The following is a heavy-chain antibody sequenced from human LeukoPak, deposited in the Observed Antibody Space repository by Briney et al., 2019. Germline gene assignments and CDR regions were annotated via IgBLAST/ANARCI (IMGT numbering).Heavy chain of an antibody. J-gene: IGHJ4*02. CDR3: ARGLGRGRSSSYY. CDR1: GFTFSSYS. Sequence: GGSLRLSCAASGFTFSSYSMNWVRQAPGKGLEWVSSISSSSYIYYADSVKGRFTISRDNAKNSLYLQMNSLRAEDTAVYYCARGLGRGRSSSYYWGQGTLVTVSS. V-gene: IGHV3-21*01. D-gene: IGHD6-13*01. CDR2: ISSSSYI.